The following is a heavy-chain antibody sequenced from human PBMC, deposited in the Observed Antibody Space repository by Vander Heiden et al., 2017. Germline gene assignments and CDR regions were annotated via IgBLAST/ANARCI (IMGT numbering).Heavy chain of an antibody. V-gene: IGHV3-30*04. D-gene: IGHD3-22*01. CDR2: ISRDGTNK. CDR3: AREFHSSGSAGTFDI. Sequence: QLVESGGGVVQPGRSLRVSCAASAFTLSDYHIHWVRQAPGQGLEWVALISRDGTNKVYADSVKGRFTISRDNSKNMVYLQMDSLTPEDTTTYFCAREFHSSGSAGTFDIWGQGTMVSVSS. J-gene: IGHJ3*02. CDR1: AFTLSDYH.